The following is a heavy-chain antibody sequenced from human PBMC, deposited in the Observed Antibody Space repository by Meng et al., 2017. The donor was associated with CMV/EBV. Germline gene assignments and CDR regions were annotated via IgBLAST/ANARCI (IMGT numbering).Heavy chain of an antibody. CDR3: ARESFGSHFDY. CDR1: GFTFSSYA. J-gene: IGHJ4*02. D-gene: IGHD1-26*01. V-gene: IGHV3-30-3*01. CDR2: ISYDGSNK. Sequence: LSLTCAASGFTFSSYAMHWVRQAPGKGLEWVAVISYDGSNKYYADSVKGRFTISRDNSKNTLYLQMNSLRAEDTAMYYCARESFGSHFDYWGQGTLVTVPQ.